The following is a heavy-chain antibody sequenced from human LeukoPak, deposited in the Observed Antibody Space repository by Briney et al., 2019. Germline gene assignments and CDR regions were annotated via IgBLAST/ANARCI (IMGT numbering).Heavy chain of an antibody. CDR2: INPSGGST. CDR3: ARDMRAYYDSSGSGN. J-gene: IGHJ4*02. CDR1: GYTFTSYA. Sequence: ASVKVSCKASGYTFTSYAMNWVRQAPGQGLEWMGIINPSGGSTSYAQKFQGRVTMTRDTSTSTVYMELSSLRSEDTAVYYCARDMRAYYDSSGSGNWGQGTLVTVSS. D-gene: IGHD3-22*01. V-gene: IGHV1-46*01.